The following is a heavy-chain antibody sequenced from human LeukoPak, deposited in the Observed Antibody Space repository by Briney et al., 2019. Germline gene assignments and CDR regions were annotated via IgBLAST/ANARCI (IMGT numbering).Heavy chain of an antibody. V-gene: IGHV3-53*01. CDR1: GFTFSSYS. D-gene: IGHD6-19*01. CDR3: ARVPRGEQWLGFDY. CDR2: IYSGGST. Sequence: GGSLRLSCAASGFTFSSYSMNWVRQAPGKGLEWVSVIYSGGSTYYADSVKGRFTISRDNSKNTLCLQMNSLRAEDTAVYYCARVPRGEQWLGFDYWGQGTLVTVSS. J-gene: IGHJ4*02.